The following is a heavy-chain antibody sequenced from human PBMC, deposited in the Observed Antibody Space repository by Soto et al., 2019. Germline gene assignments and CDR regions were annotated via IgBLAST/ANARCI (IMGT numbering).Heavy chain of an antibody. Sequence: SQALSLTCAISGDSVSSSSAACNLIRQSPSRGLEWLGRTYYRSKWYSEYAVSMKSRISINPDTSKNQFSLQLNSVTPEDTAVYYCARGIFYDFWSGDWFDPWGQGTLVTVSS. D-gene: IGHD3-3*01. J-gene: IGHJ5*02. CDR2: TYYRSKWYS. CDR3: ARGIFYDFWSGDWFDP. CDR1: GDSVSSSSAA. V-gene: IGHV6-1*01.